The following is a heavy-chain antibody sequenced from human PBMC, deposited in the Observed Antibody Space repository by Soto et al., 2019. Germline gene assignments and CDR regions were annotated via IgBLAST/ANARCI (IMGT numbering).Heavy chain of an antibody. CDR2: ISGSGGST. CDR1: GFTFSSYA. CDR3: SSYYYYYMDV. J-gene: IGHJ6*03. V-gene: IGHV3-23*01. Sequence: EVQLLESGGGLVQPGGSLRLSCAASGFTFSSYAMSWVRQAPGKGLEWVSAISGSGGSTYYAASVKGRFTISRDNSKNTLYLQMNSLRAEDTAVYYCSSYYYYYMDVWGKGTTVTVSS.